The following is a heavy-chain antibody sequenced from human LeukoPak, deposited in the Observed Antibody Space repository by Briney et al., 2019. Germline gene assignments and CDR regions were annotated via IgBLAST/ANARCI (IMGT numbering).Heavy chain of an antibody. D-gene: IGHD3-10*01. CDR2: IYPGDSDT. V-gene: IGHV5-51*01. CDR1: GYSFTSYW. CDR3: ARHMMGPREYNWFDP. Sequence: GESLKISCKGSGYSFTSYWIDWVRQMPGKGLEWMGIIYPGDSDTRYSPSFQGQVTISADKSISTAYLQWSSLKASDTAMYYCARHMMGPREYNWFDPWGQGTLVTVSS. J-gene: IGHJ5*02.